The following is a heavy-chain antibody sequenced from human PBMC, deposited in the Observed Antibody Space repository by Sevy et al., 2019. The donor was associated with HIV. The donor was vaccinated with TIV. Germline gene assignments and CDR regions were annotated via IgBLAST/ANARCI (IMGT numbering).Heavy chain of an antibody. Sequence: ASVKVSCKASGFTFTSSAMQWVRQARGQRLEWIGWIVVGSGNTNYAQKFQERVTITRDMSTSTAYMELSSLRSEDTAVYYCAAGPYCISTSCYPNWFDPRGQGTLVTVSS. CDR1: GFTFTSSA. J-gene: IGHJ5*02. V-gene: IGHV1-58*02. D-gene: IGHD2-2*01. CDR2: IVVGSGNT. CDR3: AAGPYCISTSCYPNWFDP.